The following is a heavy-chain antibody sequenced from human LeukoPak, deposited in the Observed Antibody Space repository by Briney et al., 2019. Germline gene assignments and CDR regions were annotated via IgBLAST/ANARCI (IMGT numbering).Heavy chain of an antibody. D-gene: IGHD1-7*01. V-gene: IGHV4-34*01. CDR3: GRGLAGTMSYYMDV. CDR2: INHSGST. CDR1: GGSFSGYY. J-gene: IGHJ6*03. Sequence: SETLSLTCAVYGGSFSGYYWSWIRQPPGKGLEWIGEINHSGSTNYNPSLKSRVTISVDTSKNQFSLKLSSVTAADTAVYYCGRGLAGTMSYYMDVWGKGTTVTVSS.